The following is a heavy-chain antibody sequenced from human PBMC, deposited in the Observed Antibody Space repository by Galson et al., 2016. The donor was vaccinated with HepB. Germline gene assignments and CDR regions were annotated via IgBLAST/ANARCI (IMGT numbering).Heavy chain of an antibody. J-gene: IGHJ6*04. CDR1: GLTFSRSA. CDR2: LSGSATTI. CDR3: AKFKGLVVSRYGMDV. V-gene: IGHV3-23*01. Sequence: SLRLSCAASGLTFSRSAMSWARQAPGKGLEWVAGLSGSATTIWYADSVRGRFTISRDNSKNTLYLQMNSLRVEDTAVYYCAKFKGLVVSRYGMDVWGKGTTVAVSS. D-gene: IGHD2-15*01.